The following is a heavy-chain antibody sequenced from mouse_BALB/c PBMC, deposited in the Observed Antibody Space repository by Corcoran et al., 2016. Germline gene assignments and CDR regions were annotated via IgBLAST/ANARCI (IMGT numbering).Heavy chain of an antibody. CDR2: IDPANGNT. CDR3: ARWDWYFDV. Sequence: EVQLQQSGAELVKPGASVKLSCTASGFNIKDTYMHWVKQRPEQGLEWIGRIDPANGNTKYDPKFQGKATITADTSANTAYLQLSSLTSEDTAVYYCARWDWYFDVWVAGTTVTVSS. J-gene: IGHJ1*01. CDR1: GFNIKDTY. V-gene: IGHV14-3*02.